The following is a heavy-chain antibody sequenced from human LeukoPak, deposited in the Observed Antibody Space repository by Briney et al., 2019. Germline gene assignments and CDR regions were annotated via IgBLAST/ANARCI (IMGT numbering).Heavy chain of an antibody. D-gene: IGHD3-9*01. CDR3: ARDFDSPLAFDI. V-gene: IGHV4-61*02. Sequence: SQTLSLTCTVSGGSISSDNYYWSWIRQPAGKGPEWLGRIYASGSTNYDPSLKSRITISVDTSKSQFSLKLSSVTAADTAMYYCARDFDSPLAFDIWGQGTMVTVSS. J-gene: IGHJ3*02. CDR2: IYASGST. CDR1: GGSISSDNYY.